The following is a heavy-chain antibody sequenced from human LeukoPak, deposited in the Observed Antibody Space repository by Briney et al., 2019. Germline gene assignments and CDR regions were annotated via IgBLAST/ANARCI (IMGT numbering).Heavy chain of an antibody. D-gene: IGHD4-17*01. CDR2: ISAYNSNT. CDR1: GYTFTSYG. J-gene: IGHJ4*02. CDR3: ARDLLTYGDYGY. V-gene: IGHV1-18*04. Sequence: ASVKVSCKASGYTFTSYGISWVRQAPGQGLEWMGWISAYNSNTNYAQKLQGRVTMTTDTSTSTAYMELRSLRSDDTAVYYCARDLLTYGDYGYWGQGTLVTVSS.